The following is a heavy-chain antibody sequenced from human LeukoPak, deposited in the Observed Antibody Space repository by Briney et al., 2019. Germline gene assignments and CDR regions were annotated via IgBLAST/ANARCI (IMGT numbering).Heavy chain of an antibody. D-gene: IGHD5-24*01. CDR3: ATNWRDGYPNRAFDI. V-gene: IGHV1-24*01. CDR1: GYTLTELS. Sequence: ASVKVSCKVSGYTLTELSMHWVRQAPGKGLEWLGGFDPEDGETIYAQKFQGRVTMTEDTSTDTAYMELSSLRSEDTAVYYCATNWRDGYPNRAFDIWGQGTMVTVSS. J-gene: IGHJ3*02. CDR2: FDPEDGET.